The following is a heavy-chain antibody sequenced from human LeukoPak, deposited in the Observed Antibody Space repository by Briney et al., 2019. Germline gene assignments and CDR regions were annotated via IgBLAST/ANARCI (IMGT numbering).Heavy chain of an antibody. CDR1: GFTFSSYW. J-gene: IGHJ4*02. Sequence: GGSLRLSCAASGFTFSSYWMSWVRQAPGKGLEWVANIKQDGSEKYYVDSVKGRFTISRDNAKNSLYLQMNSLRAEDTAVYYCARDRQQWLESPFDYWGQGTLVTVSS. V-gene: IGHV3-7*03. CDR2: IKQDGSEK. D-gene: IGHD6-19*01. CDR3: ARDRQQWLESPFDY.